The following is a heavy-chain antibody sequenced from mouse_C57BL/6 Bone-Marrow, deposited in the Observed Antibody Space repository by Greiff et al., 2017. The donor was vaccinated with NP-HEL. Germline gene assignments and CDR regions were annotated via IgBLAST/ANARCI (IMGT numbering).Heavy chain of an antibody. J-gene: IGHJ2*01. Sequence: EVKLMESGAELVRPGASVKLSCTASGFNIKDYYMHWVKQRPEQGLEWIGRIDPEDGDTEYAPKFQGKATMTADTSSNTAYLQLSSLTSEDTAVYYCTSYYSNYGYFDYWGQGTTLTVSS. V-gene: IGHV14-1*01. CDR3: TSYYSNYGYFDY. CDR1: GFNIKDYY. D-gene: IGHD2-5*01. CDR2: IDPEDGDT.